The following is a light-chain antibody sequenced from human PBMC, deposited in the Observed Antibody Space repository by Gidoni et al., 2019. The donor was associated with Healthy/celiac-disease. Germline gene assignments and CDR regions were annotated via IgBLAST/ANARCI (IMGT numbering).Light chain of an antibody. CDR2: RKN. Sequence: QSVLTQPPSASGTPGQRVTISCSGSSSNFESNYVYWYQQFPGTAPKLLIYRKNQRPSGVPDRFAGSKSGTSAALAISGLRSEDEADYYCAAWDDSLSVWVFGGGTKLTVL. V-gene: IGLV1-47*01. CDR3: AAWDDSLSVWV. CDR1: SSNFESNY. J-gene: IGLJ3*02.